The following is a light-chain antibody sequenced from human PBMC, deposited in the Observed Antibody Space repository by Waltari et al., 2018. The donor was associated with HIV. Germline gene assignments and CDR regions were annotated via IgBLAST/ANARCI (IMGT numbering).Light chain of an antibody. J-gene: IGLJ2*01. CDR1: KIATKD. V-gene: IGLV3-9*01. CDR2: KST. Sequence: SYDLSQPVSLSVAVGLTARRTCGGYKIATKDVHWYQKRPGQAPVLVIFKSTNRPSGIPERFSGSKSGNTATLIISGVQADDEADYYCQVWDYSVVFGGGTKLTVL. CDR3: QVWDYSVV.